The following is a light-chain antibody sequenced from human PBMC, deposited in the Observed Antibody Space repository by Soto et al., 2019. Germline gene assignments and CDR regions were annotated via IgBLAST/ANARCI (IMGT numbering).Light chain of an antibody. J-gene: IGKJ1*01. V-gene: IGKV1-5*03. CDR2: EGS. CDR3: QQYNTYSRT. Sequence: DIQMTQSPSTLSASIGDRVTITCRASQTISRWLAWYRQKPGEAPKLLIYEGSILKRGVPSRFSGSGSGTEFTLTISSLQPDDFATFYCQQYNTYSRTFGQGTRVEVK. CDR1: QTISRW.